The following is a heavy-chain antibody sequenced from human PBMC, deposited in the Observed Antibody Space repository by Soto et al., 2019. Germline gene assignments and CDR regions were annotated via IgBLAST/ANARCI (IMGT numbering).Heavy chain of an antibody. Sequence: SETLSLTCTVSGGSISSGGYYWSWIRQHPGKGLEWIGYIYYSGSTYYNPSLKSRVTISVDTSKNQFSLKLSSVTAADTAVYYCARDLGGYSGYDSANYFDYWGQGTLVTVSS. V-gene: IGHV4-31*03. CDR1: GGSISSGGYY. CDR3: ARDLGGYSGYDSANYFDY. J-gene: IGHJ4*02. CDR2: IYYSGST. D-gene: IGHD5-12*01.